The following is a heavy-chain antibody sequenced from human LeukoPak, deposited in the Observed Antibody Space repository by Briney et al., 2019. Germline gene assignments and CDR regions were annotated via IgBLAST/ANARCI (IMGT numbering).Heavy chain of an antibody. CDR1: GFTLSSYA. D-gene: IGHD3-16*01. CDR2: ISFDESNK. CDR3: AKDDAWGRYKD. V-gene: IGHV3-30*04. J-gene: IGHJ1*01. Sequence: GGSLRLSCAVSGFTLSSYAMHWVRQAPGKGLEWVAVISFDESNKYYADSVKGRFTISRDNSKNTLYLQMNSLRAEDTAVYYCAKDDAWGRYKDWGQGTLVTVSS.